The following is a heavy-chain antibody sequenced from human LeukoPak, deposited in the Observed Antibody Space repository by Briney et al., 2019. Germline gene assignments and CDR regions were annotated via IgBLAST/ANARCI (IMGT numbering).Heavy chain of an antibody. CDR3: ARDPRSSGYCSGGSCSDWFDP. J-gene: IGHJ5*02. V-gene: IGHV4-61*01. CDR2: MYYSGST. CDR1: GGSVSRGSYY. D-gene: IGHD2-15*01. Sequence: SETLSLTCTVSGGSVSRGSYYWSWIRQPPGKGLEWIGYMYYSGSTNYNTSLKSRVTISVDTSKNQFSLKLSSVTAADTAVYYCARDPRSSGYCSGGSCSDWFDPWGQGTLVTVSS.